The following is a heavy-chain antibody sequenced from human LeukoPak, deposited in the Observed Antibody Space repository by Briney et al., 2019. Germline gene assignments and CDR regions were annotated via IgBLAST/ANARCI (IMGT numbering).Heavy chain of an antibody. CDR1: GYSIGSSYW. D-gene: IGHD4-11*01. CDR3: ATYGNYGRFES. J-gene: IGHJ4*02. V-gene: IGHV4-28*01. Sequence: SETLSLTCVVSGYSIGSSYWWGWIRQPPGKGLEWIGYIYYSGTTYYNPSLGSRVTMSIDTSKNQFSLKLSSVTAMDTAVYYCATYGNYGRFESWGQGTLVTVSS. CDR2: IYYSGTT.